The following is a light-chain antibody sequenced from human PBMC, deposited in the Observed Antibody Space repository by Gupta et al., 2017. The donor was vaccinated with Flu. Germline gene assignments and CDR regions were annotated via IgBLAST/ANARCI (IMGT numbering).Light chain of an antibody. CDR1: ALSEQY. Sequence: SSELPQPPSVSVSPGQTARITCSGDALSEQYAYWYQQKPGQAPVLMIYKDSERPSGIPERFSGSSSGTTVTLTISGVQAEDEADYYCQSADSSGAYEVFGGGTKLTVL. J-gene: IGLJ3*02. CDR2: KDS. V-gene: IGLV3-25*03. CDR3: QSADSSGAYEV.